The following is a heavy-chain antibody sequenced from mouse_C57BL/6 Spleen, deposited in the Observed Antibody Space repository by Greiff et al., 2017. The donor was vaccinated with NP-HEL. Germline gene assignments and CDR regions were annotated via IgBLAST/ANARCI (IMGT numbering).Heavy chain of an antibody. D-gene: IGHD2-3*01. J-gene: IGHJ2*01. CDR1: GYTFTDYN. V-gene: IGHV1-22*01. CDR3: AKEAYDGYFDY. Sequence: EVQLQQPGPELVKPGASVKMSCKASGYTFTDYNMHWVKQSHGKSLEWIGYINPNNGGTSYNQKFKGKATLTVNKSSSTAYMELRSLTSEDSAVDYCAKEAYDGYFDYWGQGTTLTVSS. CDR2: INPNNGGT.